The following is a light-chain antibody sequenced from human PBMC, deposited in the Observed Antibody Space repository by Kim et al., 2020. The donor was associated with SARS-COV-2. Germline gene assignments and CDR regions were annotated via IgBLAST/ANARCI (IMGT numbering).Light chain of an antibody. Sequence: SSELTQDPAVSVALGQTVRITCQGDSLRSYYATWYQQKPRQAPLLVIYGKNNRPSGIPDRFSGSTSGNTASLTISGAQAEDEADYYCQSRDSSGKVVFGGGTKLTVL. CDR2: GKN. CDR3: QSRDSSGKVV. V-gene: IGLV3-19*01. CDR1: SLRSYY. J-gene: IGLJ2*01.